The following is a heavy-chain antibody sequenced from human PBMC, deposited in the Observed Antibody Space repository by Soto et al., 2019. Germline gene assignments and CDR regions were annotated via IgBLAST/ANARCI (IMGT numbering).Heavy chain of an antibody. D-gene: IGHD1-26*01. CDR1: GGSISSSSYY. Sequence: PSETLSLTCTVSGGSISSSSYYWGWIRQPPGKGLEWIGSIYYSGSTYYNPSLKSRVTISVDTSNNQFSLKLSSVTAADTAVYYCARGLISGSHYSGGWYYFDSWGQGTQVTVSS. J-gene: IGHJ4*02. CDR3: ARGLISGSHYSGGWYYFDS. V-gene: IGHV4-39*07. CDR2: IYYSGST.